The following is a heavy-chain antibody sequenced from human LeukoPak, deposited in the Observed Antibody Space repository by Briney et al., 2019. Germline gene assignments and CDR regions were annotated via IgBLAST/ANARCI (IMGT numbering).Heavy chain of an antibody. CDR1: GFTFSTYW. CDR3: AREPTTLDY. CDR2: MKYDGTYT. Sequence: GGSLRLSCVGSGFTFSTYWMQWLRQVPGKGLVWVSSMKYDGTYTKYADSVKGRFTISRDNTKSTLYLQMNSLRAEDTAVYYCAREPTTLDYWRQGTLVTVSS. V-gene: IGHV3-74*01. D-gene: IGHD1-26*01. J-gene: IGHJ4*02.